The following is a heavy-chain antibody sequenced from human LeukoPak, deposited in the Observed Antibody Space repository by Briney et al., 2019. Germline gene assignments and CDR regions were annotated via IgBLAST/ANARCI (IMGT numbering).Heavy chain of an antibody. CDR1: GYTFTSYD. CDR2: MNPNSGNT. CDR3: ARGKIMFVGYYDSSVSLDY. Sequence: ASVKVSCKASGYTFTSYDINWVRQATGQGLEWMGWMNPNSGNTGYAQKFQGRVIMTRNTSISTAYMELSSLRSEDTAVYYCARGKIMFVGYYDSSVSLDYWGQGTLVTVSS. V-gene: IGHV1-8*01. D-gene: IGHD3-22*01. J-gene: IGHJ4*02.